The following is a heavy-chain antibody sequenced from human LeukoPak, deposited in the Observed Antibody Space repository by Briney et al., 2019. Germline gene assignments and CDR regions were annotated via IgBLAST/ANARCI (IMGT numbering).Heavy chain of an antibody. J-gene: IGHJ6*03. D-gene: IGHD6-19*01. CDR2: ISYDESNK. CDR3: ARDGAAVAGTEYYYYYYMDV. CDR1: GFTFSSYG. Sequence: GGSLRLSCAASGFTFSSYGMHWVRQAPGRGLEWVAVISYDESNKNYADSVKGRFTISRDNSKNTLFLQMNSLRAEDTAVYYCARDGAAVAGTEYYYYYYMDVWGKGTTVTVSS. V-gene: IGHV3-30*03.